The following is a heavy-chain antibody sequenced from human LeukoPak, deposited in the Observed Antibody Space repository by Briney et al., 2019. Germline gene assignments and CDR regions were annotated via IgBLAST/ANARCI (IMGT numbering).Heavy chain of an antibody. CDR1: GFTFSSYS. CDR3: ARGYSSGWYDY. Sequence: GGSLSLSCAASGFTFSSYSMNWVRQAPGKGLEWVSSISSSSSYIYYADSVKGRFTISRDNAKNSLYLQMNSLRAEDTAVYYCARGYSSGWYDYWGQGTLVTVSS. CDR2: ISSSSSYI. J-gene: IGHJ4*02. V-gene: IGHV3-21*01. D-gene: IGHD6-19*01.